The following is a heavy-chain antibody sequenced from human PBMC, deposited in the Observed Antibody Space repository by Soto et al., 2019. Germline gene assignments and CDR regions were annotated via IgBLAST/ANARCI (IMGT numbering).Heavy chain of an antibody. CDR3: AREIRYYYDSSGYLDY. V-gene: IGHV1-18*01. D-gene: IGHD3-22*01. J-gene: IGHJ4*02. CDR2: ISTYNGNT. Sequence: ASVKVSCKASGYTFTNYGINLVRQAPGQGLEWMGWISTYNGNTNYAQKFQGRVTMTTDTSTSTAYMELRSLRSDDTAVYYCAREIRYYYDSSGYLDYWGQGTLVTVSS. CDR1: GYTFTNYG.